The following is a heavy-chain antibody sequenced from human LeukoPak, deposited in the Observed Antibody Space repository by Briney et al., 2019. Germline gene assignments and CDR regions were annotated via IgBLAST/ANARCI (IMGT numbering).Heavy chain of an antibody. D-gene: IGHD2-2*01. Sequence: ASVKVSCKASGYTFTGYDMHWVRQAPGQGLEWMGWINPNSGGTNYAQKFQGRVTMTRDTSISTAYMELSRLRSDDTAVYYCARDTKADIVVVPAATSHYYYYYMDVWGKGTTVTVSS. CDR1: GYTFTGYD. J-gene: IGHJ6*03. CDR3: ARDTKADIVVVPAATSHYYYYYMDV. V-gene: IGHV1-2*02. CDR2: INPNSGGT.